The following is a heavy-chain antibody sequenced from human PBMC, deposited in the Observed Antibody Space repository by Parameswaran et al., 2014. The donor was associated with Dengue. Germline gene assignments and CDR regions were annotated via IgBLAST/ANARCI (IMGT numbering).Heavy chain of an antibody. D-gene: IGHD3-10*01. Sequence: VRQAPGKGLEWVSAISGSGGSTYYADSVKGRFTISRDNSKNTLYLQMNSLRAEDTAVYYCAKDSVKYYGSGSYSDYWGQGTLVTVSS. CDR3: AKDSVKYYGSGSYSDY. J-gene: IGHJ4*02. V-gene: IGHV3-23*01. CDR2: ISGSGGST.